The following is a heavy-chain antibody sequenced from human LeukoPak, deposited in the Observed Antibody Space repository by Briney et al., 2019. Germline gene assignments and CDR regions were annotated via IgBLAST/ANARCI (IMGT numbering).Heavy chain of an antibody. CDR3: ACSRLYYYDSSGYPDQTDY. V-gene: IGHV4-4*07. J-gene: IGHJ4*02. CDR2: IYTSGST. D-gene: IGHD3-22*01. Sequence: PSETPSLTCTVSGGSISSYYWSWIRQPAGKGLEWIGRIYTSGSTNYNPSLKSRVTMSVDTSKNQFSLKLSSVTAADTAVYYCACSRLYYYDSSGYPDQTDYWGQGTLVTVSS. CDR1: GGSISSYY.